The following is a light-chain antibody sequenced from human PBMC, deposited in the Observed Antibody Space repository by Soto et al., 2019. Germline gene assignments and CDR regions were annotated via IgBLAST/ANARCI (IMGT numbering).Light chain of an antibody. CDR2: GNN. CDR1: SSNIGAGYD. CDR3: QSYDSSLSNWV. V-gene: IGLV1-40*01. Sequence: QSVLTQPPSVSGVPGQRVAISCTGSSSNIGAGYDVHWYQQLPGTAPKLLIYGNNNRPSGVPDRFSGSKSGTSASLAITGLQAEDEADYYCQSYDSSLSNWVFGGGTKLTVL. J-gene: IGLJ3*02.